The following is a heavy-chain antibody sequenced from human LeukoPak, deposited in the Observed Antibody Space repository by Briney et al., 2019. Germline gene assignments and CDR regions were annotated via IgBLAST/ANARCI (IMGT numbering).Heavy chain of an antibody. CDR2: ISSSGSSI. CDR3: AREYCSSTSCYSRAFDI. D-gene: IGHD2-2*01. V-gene: IGHV3-48*03. Sequence: TGGSLRLSCAASGFTFSSYEMNWVRQAPGKGLEWVSYISSSGSSIYYADSVKGRFTISRDNAKNSLYLQMNSLRAEDTAVYYCAREYCSSTSCYSRAFDIWGQGTMVTVSS. CDR1: GFTFSSYE. J-gene: IGHJ3*02.